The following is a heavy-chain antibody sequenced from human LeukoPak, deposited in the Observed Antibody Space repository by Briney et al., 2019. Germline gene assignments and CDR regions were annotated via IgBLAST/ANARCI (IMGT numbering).Heavy chain of an antibody. CDR1: GFTFSGSA. Sequence: GGSLRLSCAASGFTFSGSAMHWVRQASGKGLEWIGRIRSRTHDYATAYPESVKGRFTISRDDLKNTAYLQMNSLKTEDTAVYYCTRLTIDYGDYMDGVDIWGQGTMVTVSS. CDR3: TRLTIDYGDYMDGVDI. V-gene: IGHV3-73*01. J-gene: IGHJ3*02. D-gene: IGHD4-17*01. CDR2: IRSRTHDYAT.